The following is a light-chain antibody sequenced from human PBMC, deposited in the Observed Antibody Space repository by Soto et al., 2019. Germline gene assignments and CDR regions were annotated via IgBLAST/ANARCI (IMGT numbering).Light chain of an antibody. V-gene: IGKV3-20*01. CDR3: QQYERSPTT. CDR1: QSVTSTY. Sequence: EVVLMQSPGTLSLSPGDRATLSCRASQSVTSTYLGWYQQKPGQAPSLLIYGASRRATGIPDRFSGSGSGTDFTLTISGLEPEDFAVYYCQQYERSPTTFGGGTKVEIK. J-gene: IGKJ4*01. CDR2: GAS.